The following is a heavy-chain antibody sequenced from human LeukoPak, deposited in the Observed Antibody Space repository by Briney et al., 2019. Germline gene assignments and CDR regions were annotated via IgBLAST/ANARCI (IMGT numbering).Heavy chain of an antibody. CDR2: ISYDGSNK. V-gene: IGHV3-30-3*01. Sequence: GGSLRPSCAASGFTFSSYAMHWVRQAPGKGLEWVAVISYDGSNKYYADSVKGRFTISRDNSKNTLYLQMNSLRAEDTAVYYCAREWTIGIAVAPGGGYWGQGTLVTVSS. CDR1: GFTFSSYA. CDR3: AREWTIGIAVAPGGGY. D-gene: IGHD6-19*01. J-gene: IGHJ4*02.